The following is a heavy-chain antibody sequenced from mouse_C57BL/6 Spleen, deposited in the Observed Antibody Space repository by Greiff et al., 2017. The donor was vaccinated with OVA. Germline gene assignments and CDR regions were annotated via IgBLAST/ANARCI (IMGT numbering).Heavy chain of an antibody. CDR1: GFTFSSYA. D-gene: IGHD2-4*01. J-gene: IGHJ2*01. V-gene: IGHV5-4*01. CDR3: ARVYDYDVFDY. CDR2: ISDGGSYT. Sequence: VQLKQSGGGLVKPGGSLKLSCAASGFTFSSYAMSWVRQTPEKRLEWVATISDGGSYTYYPDNVKGRFTISRDNAKNNLYLQMSHLKSEDTAMYYCARVYDYDVFDYWGQGTTLTVSS.